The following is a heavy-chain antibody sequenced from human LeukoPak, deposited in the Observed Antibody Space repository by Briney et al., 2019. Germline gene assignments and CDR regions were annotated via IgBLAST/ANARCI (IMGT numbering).Heavy chain of an antibody. CDR1: GYTFTSYG. CDR3: ARVISGTWLWF. J-gene: IGHJ4*02. CDR2: ISVYNGNT. Sequence: ASVKVSCKASGYTFTSYGISWVRQAPGQGLEWMGWISVYNGNTNYAQKLQGRVTMTTDTSTSTAYMELRSLRPEDTAVYYCARVISGTWLWFWGQGTLVTVSS. D-gene: IGHD1-14*01. V-gene: IGHV1-18*01.